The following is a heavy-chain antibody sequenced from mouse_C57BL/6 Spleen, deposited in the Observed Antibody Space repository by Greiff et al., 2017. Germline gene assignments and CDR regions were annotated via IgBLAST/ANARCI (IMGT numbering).Heavy chain of an antibody. D-gene: IGHD1-1*01. CDR2: IDPSDSET. CDR1: GYTFTSYW. Sequence: VQLQQPGAELVRPGSSVKLSCKASGYTFTSYWMHWVKQRPIQGLEWIGNIDPSDSETNYNQKFKDKATMTVDKSSSTAYMQLSSLTSEDSAVYYFGGWGSSYYAMDYWGQGTSVTVSS. V-gene: IGHV1-52*01. CDR3: GGWGSSYYAMDY. J-gene: IGHJ4*01.